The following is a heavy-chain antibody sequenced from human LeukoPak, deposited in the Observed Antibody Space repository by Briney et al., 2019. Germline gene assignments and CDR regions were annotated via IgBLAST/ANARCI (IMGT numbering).Heavy chain of an antibody. Sequence: PGGSLRLSCAASGFTFSSYSMNWVRQAPGKGLEWVSSISSSSSYIYYADSVKGRFTISRDNAKHSLYLQMNSLRAEDTAVYYCARAPLTNEDYWGQGTLVTVSS. CDR2: ISSSSSYI. CDR3: ARAPLTNEDY. V-gene: IGHV3-21*01. D-gene: IGHD2-8*01. J-gene: IGHJ4*02. CDR1: GFTFSSYS.